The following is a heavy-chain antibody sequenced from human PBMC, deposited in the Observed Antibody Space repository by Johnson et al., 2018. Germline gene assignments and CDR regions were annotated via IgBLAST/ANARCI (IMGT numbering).Heavy chain of an antibody. V-gene: IGHV3-15*01. J-gene: IGHJ6*02. CDR2: IQSKTDGGTT. D-gene: IGHD6-6*01. Sequence: VQLVQSGGGLVKPGGSLRLSCAASGFTVSNAWMSWVRQAPGKGLEWVGRIQSKTDGGTTDYAAPVKGRFTISRDDSKNTLYLQMNSLKTEDTAVYYCTTAGSSSDYYYYGMDVWGQGTTVTVSS. CDR3: TTAGSSSDYYYYGMDV. CDR1: GFTVSNAW.